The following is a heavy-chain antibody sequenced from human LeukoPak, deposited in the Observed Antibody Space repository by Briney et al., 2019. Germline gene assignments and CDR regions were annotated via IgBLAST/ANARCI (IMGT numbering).Heavy chain of an antibody. CDR1: GFTFSNYG. J-gene: IGHJ6*04. CDR3: ARNRLRATATAMDV. CDR2: IEYDGTNT. Sequence: GGSLRLSCAASGFTFSNYGMHWVRQAPGKGLEWVAFIEYDGTNTHLADSVRGRFTISRDNSEDTLYLQIITLRAMDTAVYYCARNRLRATATAMDVWGKGTTVTVSS. V-gene: IGHV3-30*02. D-gene: IGHD2-15*01.